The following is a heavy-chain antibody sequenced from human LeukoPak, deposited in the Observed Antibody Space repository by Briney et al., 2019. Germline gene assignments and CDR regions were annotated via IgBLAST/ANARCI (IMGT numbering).Heavy chain of an antibody. D-gene: IGHD5-24*01. CDR2: TSGSGDRK. J-gene: IGHJ4*02. CDR1: GLTFSRYA. V-gene: IGHV3-23*01. CDR3: ARDRDGYFDY. Sequence: GEFLRLSCAASGLTFSRYAMTWVRQAPGKGLECVSSTSGSGDRKYYADSVKGRFTISRDNSKNTLYLQMNSLRAEDTAVYYCARDRDGYFDYWGQGTLVTVSS.